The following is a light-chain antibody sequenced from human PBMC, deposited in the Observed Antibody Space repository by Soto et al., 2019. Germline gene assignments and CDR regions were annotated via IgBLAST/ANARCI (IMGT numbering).Light chain of an antibody. CDR2: DVT. Sequence: QSVLTQPASVSGSPGQSITISCTGTNSDVGGFNSVAWYLHHPGKAPKLIIYDVTYRPSGASHRFSGSQSGNTASLTISGLQAEDEADYYCSSYTGGSTLVIFGGGTKLTVL. V-gene: IGLV2-14*03. CDR1: NSDVGGFNS. J-gene: IGLJ2*01. CDR3: SSYTGGSTLVI.